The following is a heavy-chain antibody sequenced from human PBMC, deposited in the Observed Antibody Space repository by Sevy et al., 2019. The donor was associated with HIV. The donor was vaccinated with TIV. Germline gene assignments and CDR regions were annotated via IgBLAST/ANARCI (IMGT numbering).Heavy chain of an antibody. D-gene: IGHD6-13*01. CDR2: ISSNGNSE. Sequence: GGSLRLSCAASNFNFRTHAMHWVRQAPGKGLGWVALISSNGNSEFYADSVKGRFIISRDNSKDTLFLQMNSLRPDDTAVYYRARDSGYIVNWSPGGYWGQGTLVTVSS. CDR3: ARDSGYIVNWSPGGY. V-gene: IGHV3-30-3*01. J-gene: IGHJ4*02. CDR1: NFNFRTHA.